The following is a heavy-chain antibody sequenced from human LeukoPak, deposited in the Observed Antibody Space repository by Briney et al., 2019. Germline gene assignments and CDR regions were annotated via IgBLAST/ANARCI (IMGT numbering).Heavy chain of an antibody. V-gene: IGHV3-9*01. CDR2: ISWNSGSI. CDR1: GFTFDDYA. CDR3: AKSSTYYDYVWGSYRPNWFDP. J-gene: IGHJ5*02. Sequence: PGGSLRLSCAASGFTFDDYAMHWVRQAPGKGLEWVSGISWNSGSIGYADSVKGRFTISRDNAKNSLYLQMSSLRAEDTAVYYCAKSSTYYDYVWGSYRPNWFDPWGQGTLVTVSS. D-gene: IGHD3-16*02.